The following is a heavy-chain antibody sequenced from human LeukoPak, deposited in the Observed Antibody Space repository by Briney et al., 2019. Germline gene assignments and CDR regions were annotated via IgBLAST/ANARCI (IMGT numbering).Heavy chain of an antibody. D-gene: IGHD2-2*01. CDR1: GFTVSTYY. CDR3: ARGLGYCTSTTCLLPSDY. CDR2: IYSGGST. Sequence: GGSLRLSCAASGFTVSTYYMTWVRQAPGKGLECVSVIYSGGSTYYADSVKGRFTVSRDNSKDTLYLQMNSLRAEDTAMYYCARGLGYCTSTTCLLPSDYWGQGTLATVSS. J-gene: IGHJ4*02. V-gene: IGHV3-53*01.